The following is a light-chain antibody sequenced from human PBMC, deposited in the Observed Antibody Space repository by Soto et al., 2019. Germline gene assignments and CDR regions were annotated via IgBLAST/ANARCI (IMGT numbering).Light chain of an antibody. CDR1: QSISTE. CDR3: QQGHYWPLT. CDR2: SAS. V-gene: IGKV3-15*01. Sequence: EIVMTQSPATLSVSPGERATLSCRASQSISTELAWYQQKPGQPPRLLIYSASTRATGVPARFTGSGSGSEFTLTIRGLQSEDFAVYYCQQGHYWPLTFGQGTRLEI. J-gene: IGKJ2*01.